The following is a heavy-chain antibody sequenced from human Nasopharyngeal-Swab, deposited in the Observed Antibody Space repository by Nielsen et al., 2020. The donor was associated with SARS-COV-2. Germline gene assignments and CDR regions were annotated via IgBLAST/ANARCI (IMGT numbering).Heavy chain of an antibody. J-gene: IGHJ1*01. Sequence: WIRQPPGKGLEWVSGISWNSGSIGYADSVKGRFTISRGNAKNSLYLQMNSLRAEDTALYYCAKDYDSSGYYPEYFQHWGQGTLVTVSS. D-gene: IGHD3-22*01. V-gene: IGHV3-9*01. CDR3: AKDYDSSGYYPEYFQH. CDR2: ISWNSGSI.